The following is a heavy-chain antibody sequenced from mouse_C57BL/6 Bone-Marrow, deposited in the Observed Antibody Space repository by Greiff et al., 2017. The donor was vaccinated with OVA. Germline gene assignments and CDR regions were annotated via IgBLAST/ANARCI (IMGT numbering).Heavy chain of an antibody. J-gene: IGHJ4*01. CDR2: IRSKSSNYAT. D-gene: IGHD2-1*01. CDR1: GFTFNTYA. CDR3: VRGGNYPYYYAMDY. Sequence: EVQGVESGGGLVQPKGSLKLSCAASGFTFNTYAMHWVRQAPGKGLEWVARIRSKSSNYATYYADSVKDRFTISRDDSQSMLYLQMNNLKTEDTAMYYCVRGGNYPYYYAMDYWGQGTSVTVSS. V-gene: IGHV10-3*01.